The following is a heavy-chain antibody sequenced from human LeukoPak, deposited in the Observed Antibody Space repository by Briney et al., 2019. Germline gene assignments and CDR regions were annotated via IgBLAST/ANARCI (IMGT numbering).Heavy chain of an antibody. CDR1: GFTLSSYG. Sequence: GGSLRLSCAASGFTLSSYGMNWVRQAPGKGLEWGSGISGSGGSTDYADTVKGRVTISRDNSKNTLYLQMNSLRAEDTAVYYCARDLVWFGEPKGYYNYMDVWGKGTTVTVSS. CDR2: ISGSGGST. D-gene: IGHD3-10*01. J-gene: IGHJ6*03. V-gene: IGHV3-23*01. CDR3: ARDLVWFGEPKGYYNYMDV.